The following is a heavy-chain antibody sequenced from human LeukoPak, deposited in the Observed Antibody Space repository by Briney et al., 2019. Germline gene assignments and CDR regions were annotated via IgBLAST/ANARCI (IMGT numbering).Heavy chain of an antibody. J-gene: IGHJ3*02. CDR2: IIPIFGTA. Sequence: ASVKVSCKASGGTFSSYAISWVRQAPGQGLEWMGGIIPIFGTANYAQKFQGRVTITTDESTSTAYMELSSLRSEDTAVYYCARDRSFSSPDAFDIWGQGTMVTVSS. CDR3: ARDRSFSSPDAFDI. D-gene: IGHD6-6*01. CDR1: GGTFSSYA. V-gene: IGHV1-69*05.